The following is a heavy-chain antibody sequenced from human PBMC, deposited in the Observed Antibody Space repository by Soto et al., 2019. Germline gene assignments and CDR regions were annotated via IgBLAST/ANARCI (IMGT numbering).Heavy chain of an antibody. Sequence: SGPTLVNPTQTLTLTCNFSGFSLSTSGMCVTWIRQPPGKALEWLARIDWDDDKYYNTSLKTRLTISKDSSKNQVVLTMTNMDPVDTGTYYCARIIGLATIDYWGQGTLVTVSS. CDR1: GFSLSTSGMC. CDR2: IDWDDDK. CDR3: ARIIGLATIDY. D-gene: IGHD5-12*01. J-gene: IGHJ4*02. V-gene: IGHV2-70*11.